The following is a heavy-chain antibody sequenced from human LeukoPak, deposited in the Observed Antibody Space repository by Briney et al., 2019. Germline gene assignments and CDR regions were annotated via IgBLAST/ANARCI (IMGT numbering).Heavy chain of an antibody. CDR2: IFNTGST. D-gene: IGHD5-18*01. CDR1: GDSIGRGSYY. Sequence: PSQTLSLTCAVSGDSIGRGSYYWGWIRQPAGKAPEWIGRIFNTGSTSYNPSLESRVTISVDTSKNQFSLNLRSVTAADTAVYYCARDICGYNYGCFDSWGQGTLVTVSS. CDR3: ARDICGYNYGCFDS. J-gene: IGHJ4*02. V-gene: IGHV4-61*02.